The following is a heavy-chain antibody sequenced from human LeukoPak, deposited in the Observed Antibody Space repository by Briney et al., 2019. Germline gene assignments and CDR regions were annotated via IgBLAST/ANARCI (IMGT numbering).Heavy chain of an antibody. Sequence: GGSLRLSCAASGFTFSSYGMSWVRQAPGKGLEWVSAISGSGGSTYYADSVKGRFTISRDNSKNTLYLQMNSLRAENTAVYYCARDYLKNDYGDYISDYWGQGTLVTVSS. CDR3: ARDYLKNDYGDYISDY. CDR2: ISGSGGST. D-gene: IGHD4-17*01. CDR1: GFTFSSYG. J-gene: IGHJ4*02. V-gene: IGHV3-23*01.